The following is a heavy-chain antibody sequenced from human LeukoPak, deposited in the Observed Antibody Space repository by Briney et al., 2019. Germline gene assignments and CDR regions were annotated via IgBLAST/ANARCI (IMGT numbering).Heavy chain of an antibody. V-gene: IGHV1-69*05. CDR2: IIPIFGTA. CDR3: ATLTGDTLHPVDYYYYYMDV. D-gene: IGHD7-27*01. J-gene: IGHJ6*03. CDR1: GGTFSSYA. Sequence: GAXVKVSCKASGGTFSSYAISWVRQAPGQGLEWMGRIIPIFGTANYAQKFQGRVTITTDESTSTAYMELSRLRSEDTAVYYCATLTGDTLHPVDYYYYYMDVWGKGTTVTVSS.